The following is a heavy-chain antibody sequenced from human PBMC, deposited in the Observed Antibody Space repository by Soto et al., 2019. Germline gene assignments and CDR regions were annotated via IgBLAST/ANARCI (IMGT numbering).Heavy chain of an antibody. J-gene: IGHJ4*02. D-gene: IGHD4-4*01. V-gene: IGHV4-59*01. CDR2: IYYSGST. CDR1: GGSISSYY. CDR3: ARGPVTTGDFDY. Sequence: PSETLSLTCTVSGGSISSYYWSWIRQPPGKGLEWIGYIYYSGSTNYNPSLKSRVTISVDTSKNQFSLKLSSVTAADTAVYYCARGPVTTGDFDYWGQGTLVTVSS.